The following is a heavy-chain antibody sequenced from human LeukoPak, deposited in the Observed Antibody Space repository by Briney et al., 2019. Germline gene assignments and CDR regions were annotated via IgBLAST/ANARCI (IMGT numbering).Heavy chain of an antibody. CDR2: INHSGST. D-gene: IGHD5-18*01. CDR1: GGSFSGYY. J-gene: IGHJ4*02. Sequence: SETLSLTCAVYGGSFSGYYWSWIRQPPGKGLEWIGEINHSGSTNYNPSLKSRVTISVDTSKNQFCLKLSSVTAADTAVYYCARHTPGGRYSYGYPFDYWGQGTLVTVSS. CDR3: ARHTPGGRYSYGYPFDY. V-gene: IGHV4-34*01.